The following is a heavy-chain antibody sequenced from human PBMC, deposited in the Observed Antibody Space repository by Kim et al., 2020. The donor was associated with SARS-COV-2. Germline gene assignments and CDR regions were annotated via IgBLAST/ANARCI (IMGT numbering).Heavy chain of an antibody. D-gene: IGHD3-3*01. Sequence: YAQKLQGRVTMTTDTSTSTAYMELRSLRSDDTAVYYCARGVTIFGYGMDVWGQGTTVTVSS. CDR3: ARGVTIFGYGMDV. V-gene: IGHV1-18*01. J-gene: IGHJ6*02.